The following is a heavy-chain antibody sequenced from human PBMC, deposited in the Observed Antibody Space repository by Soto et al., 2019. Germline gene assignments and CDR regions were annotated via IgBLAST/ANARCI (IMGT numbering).Heavy chain of an antibody. J-gene: IGHJ5*02. Sequence: SETLSLTCTVSVGSVSSGNFYWSWIRQPPGKGLEWIGYAYYSGSTDYNPSLKSRVTMSVDTSKNQVSLKLNSVTTADTAVYYCARDRSTYGGGGTGEVKENWFDPWGPGTLVTVSS. D-gene: IGHD2-8*01. V-gene: IGHV4-61*01. CDR1: VGSVSSGNFY. CDR2: AYYSGST. CDR3: ARDRSTYGGGGTGEVKENWFDP.